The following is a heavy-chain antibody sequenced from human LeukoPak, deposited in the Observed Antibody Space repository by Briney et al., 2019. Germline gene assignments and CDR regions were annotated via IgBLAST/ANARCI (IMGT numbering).Heavy chain of an antibody. J-gene: IGHJ4*02. CDR2: IYYSGST. D-gene: IGHD6-19*01. V-gene: IGHV4-59*01. CDR1: GGSISSYY. Sequence: SETLSLTCTVSGGSISSYYWSWIRQPPGKGLEWIGYIYYSGSTNYNPSLKRRVTISVDTSKNQFSLKLSSVTAADTAVYYCARSVAGPRLVDYWGQGNLVIVSP. CDR3: ARSVAGPRLVDY.